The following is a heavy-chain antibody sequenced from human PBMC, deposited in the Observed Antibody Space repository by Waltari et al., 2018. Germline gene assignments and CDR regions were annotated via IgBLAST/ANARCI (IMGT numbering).Heavy chain of an antibody. Sequence: QFQLVQSGAEVKKPGSSVRVSCKASGGTFTPYTLNWIRQAPGQGLECVGKIIPILNVVDYAQRFQDRVTITADKSTNTAYMELNSLGSDDTAVYYCSVFLNNAFIEPTPPWGQGTLVTVAS. CDR2: IIPILNVV. D-gene: IGHD3-16*01. CDR3: SVFLNNAFIEPTPP. CDR1: GGTFTPYT. V-gene: IGHV1-69*02. J-gene: IGHJ5*02.